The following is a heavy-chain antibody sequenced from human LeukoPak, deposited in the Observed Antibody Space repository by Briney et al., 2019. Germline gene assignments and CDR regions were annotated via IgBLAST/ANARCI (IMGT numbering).Heavy chain of an antibody. Sequence: PGGSLRPSCAASGFTFSDYYMSWIRQAPGKGLEWVPYISSSGSTIYYADSVKGRLTISRDNAKNSLYLQMNSLRAEDTAVYYCARPITGTTSGAFDIWGQGTMVTVSS. J-gene: IGHJ3*02. V-gene: IGHV3-11*01. CDR1: GFTFSDYY. CDR2: ISSSGSTI. D-gene: IGHD1/OR15-1a*01. CDR3: ARPITGTTSGAFDI.